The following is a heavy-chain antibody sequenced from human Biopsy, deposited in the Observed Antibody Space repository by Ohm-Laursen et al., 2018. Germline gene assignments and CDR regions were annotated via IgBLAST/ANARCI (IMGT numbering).Heavy chain of an antibody. CDR1: GGTFSNYA. V-gene: IGHV1-69*06. CDR3: ARFPLGAYDSSGSYRAVENWSFDL. J-gene: IGHJ2*01. D-gene: IGHD3-22*01. CDR2: IIPLFNTA. Sequence: SSVKVSCKASGGTFSNYAISWVRQAPGQGLEWVGGIIPLFNTANYAQKFQGRVTITADKSTTTAYMELSSLRSEDTAIYYCARFPLGAYDSSGSYRAVENWSFDLWGRGTLVTVSS.